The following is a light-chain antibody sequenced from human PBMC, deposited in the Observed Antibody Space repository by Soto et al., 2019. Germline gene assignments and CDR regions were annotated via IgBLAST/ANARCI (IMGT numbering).Light chain of an antibody. J-gene: IGKJ1*01. CDR3: HQYYNRPPWT. CDR2: ATS. V-gene: IGKV3-20*01. Sequence: EIVLTYSPGTLSLSRGERATLSCRASQSVSSTYLAWYQQKPGQAPRLLVFATSARATGVPDRFRGSRSGTDFTLTISSLQPEDSATYHCHQYYNRPPWTFGQATKVDIK. CDR1: QSVSSTY.